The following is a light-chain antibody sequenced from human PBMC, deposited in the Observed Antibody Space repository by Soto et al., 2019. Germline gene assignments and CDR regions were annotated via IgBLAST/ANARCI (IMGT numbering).Light chain of an antibody. CDR3: QSYDTSNPLV. J-gene: IGLJ3*02. Sequence: NFMLTQPHSVSESPGKTVTISCTRSSGSIGSSYVQWYQQRPGSSPTTVIFEDNQRPTGVPVRFSGSIDSSSNSASLVISGPRTEEEADYYCQSYDTSNPLVFGGGTKLTVL. CDR2: EDN. CDR1: SGSIGSSY. V-gene: IGLV6-57*01.